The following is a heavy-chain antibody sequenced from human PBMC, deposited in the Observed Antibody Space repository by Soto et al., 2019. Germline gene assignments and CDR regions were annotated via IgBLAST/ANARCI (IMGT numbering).Heavy chain of an antibody. CDR2: IIPIFGTA. CDR3: ARDSCSRTSCYTRDYYYGMDV. CDR1: GGTFSSYA. V-gene: IGHV1-69*01. Sequence: QVQLVQSGAEVKKPGSSVKVSCKASGGTFSSYAISWVRQAPGQGLEWMGGIIPIFGTANYAQKFQGRVTITADESTSTAYMELSSLRSEDTAVYYCARDSCSRTSCYTRDYYYGMDVWGQGTTVTVSS. J-gene: IGHJ6*02. D-gene: IGHD2-2*02.